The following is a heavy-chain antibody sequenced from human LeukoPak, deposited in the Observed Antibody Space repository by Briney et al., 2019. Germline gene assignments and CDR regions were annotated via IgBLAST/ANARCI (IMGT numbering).Heavy chain of an antibody. Sequence: GRSLRLSCAASGFTFSTYGMHWVRQTPGKGLDWVALISYDGSNKYYADSVKGRFTISRDNSKNTLYLQMNSLRPEDTAVYYCARGARKGDDYGGFFDYWGQGTLVTVSS. CDR1: GFTFSTYG. CDR3: ARGARKGDDYGGFFDY. V-gene: IGHV3-30*03. D-gene: IGHD4-23*01. J-gene: IGHJ4*02. CDR2: ISYDGSNK.